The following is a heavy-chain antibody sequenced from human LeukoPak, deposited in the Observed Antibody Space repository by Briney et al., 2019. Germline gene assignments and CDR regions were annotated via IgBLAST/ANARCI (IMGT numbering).Heavy chain of an antibody. D-gene: IGHD2-2*03. J-gene: IGHJ4*02. CDR2: LYSGGST. CDR1: GFTVSSNY. V-gene: IGHV3-66*01. Sequence: GGSLRLSCAASGFTVSSNYMSWVRQAPGKGLEWVSVLYSGGSTYYADSVRGRFTISRDDSKNTLSLQMNSLRAEDTAVYYCAMDRNGLYWGQGALVTASS. CDR3: AMDRNGLY.